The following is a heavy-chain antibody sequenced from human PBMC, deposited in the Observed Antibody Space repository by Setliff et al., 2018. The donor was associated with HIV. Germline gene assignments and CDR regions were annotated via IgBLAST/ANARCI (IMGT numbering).Heavy chain of an antibody. CDR2: ISYDANIK. J-gene: IGHJ5*01. D-gene: IGHD2-8*01. Sequence: GGSLRLSCAGSGFTFNTCAMNWVRQAPGKGLEWVAVISYDANIKYYADSVKGRFTISRDNAKNTLYLQMYNLRGEDTAVYYCAPGHLWFDSWGQGTLVTVSS. V-gene: IGHV3-30*04. CDR3: APGHLWFDS. CDR1: GFTFNTCA.